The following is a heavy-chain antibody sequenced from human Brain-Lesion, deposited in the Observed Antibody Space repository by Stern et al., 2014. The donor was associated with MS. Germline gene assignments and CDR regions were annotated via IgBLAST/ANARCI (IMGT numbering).Heavy chain of an antibody. Sequence: MQLVESGPGLVKPSQTLSLTCIVSGGSISSGSFYWNWIRQPAGKGLEWIGRIYSTGSTNYNPYLKSRVTISGDTSKNPFSPKVFSMTAADTAVYYCARETGGYTYGDTDFFDYWGQGALVTVSS. D-gene: IGHD5-18*01. CDR3: ARETGGYTYGDTDFFDY. V-gene: IGHV4-61*02. CDR2: IYSTGST. J-gene: IGHJ4*02. CDR1: GGSISSGSFY.